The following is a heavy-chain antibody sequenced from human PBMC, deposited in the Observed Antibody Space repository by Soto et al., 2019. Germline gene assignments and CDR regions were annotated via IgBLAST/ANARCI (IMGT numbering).Heavy chain of an antibody. CDR3: PRGTQTTVTTRLFDC. V-gene: IGHV3-74*01. D-gene: IGHD4-17*01. Sequence: VGSLRLSCAASGFTFSSRWMHWVRQAPGKGLVWVSRINSDGTTITYADSVKGRFTISRDNAKNTLYLQMNSLRAEDTAVYYCPRGTQTTVTTRLFDCWGQGTLVTVSS. CDR1: GFTFSSRW. CDR2: INSDGTTI. J-gene: IGHJ4*02.